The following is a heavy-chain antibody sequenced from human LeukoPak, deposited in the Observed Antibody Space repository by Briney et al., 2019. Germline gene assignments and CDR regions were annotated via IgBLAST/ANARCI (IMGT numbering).Heavy chain of an antibody. CDR2: IIPIFGTA. Sequence: SVKVSCKASGGTFSSYAISWVRQAPGQGLEWMGGIIPIFGTANYAQKFQGRVTITADESTSTAYMELSSLRSEDTAVYYCARDLIDGILTGYYIHYYYGMDVWGKGTTVTVSS. V-gene: IGHV1-69*01. D-gene: IGHD3-9*01. CDR3: ARDLIDGILTGYYIHYYYGMDV. J-gene: IGHJ6*04. CDR1: GGTFSSYA.